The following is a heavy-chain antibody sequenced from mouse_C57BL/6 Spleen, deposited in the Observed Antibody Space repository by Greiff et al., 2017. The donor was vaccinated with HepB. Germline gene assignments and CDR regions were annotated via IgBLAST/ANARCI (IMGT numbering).Heavy chain of an antibody. D-gene: IGHD2-3*01. Sequence: EVQVVESGGGLVKPGGSLKLSCAASGFTFSSYAMSWVRQTPEKRLEWVATISAGGSYTYYPDNVKGRFTISRDNAKNNLYLQMSHLKSEDTAMYYCARDRYDGPLYYAMDYWGQGTSVTVSS. CDR1: GFTFSSYA. V-gene: IGHV5-4*01. CDR2: ISAGGSYT. CDR3: ARDRYDGPLYYAMDY. J-gene: IGHJ4*01.